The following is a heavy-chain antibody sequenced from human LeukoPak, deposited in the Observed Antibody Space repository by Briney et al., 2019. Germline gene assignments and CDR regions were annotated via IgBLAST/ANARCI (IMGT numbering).Heavy chain of an antibody. CDR1: GFPFSAYT. CDR3: ASRPYSSTWSDY. J-gene: IGHJ4*02. Sequence: GGSLRLSCAASGFPFSAYTMTWVRQAPGKGLEWVSSISSSSTYIYYADSMKGRFTISRDNAKNSLYLQMNSLRVEDTAVYYCASRPYSSTWSDYWGQGTLVTVSS. CDR2: ISSSSTYI. D-gene: IGHD6-13*01. V-gene: IGHV3-21*01.